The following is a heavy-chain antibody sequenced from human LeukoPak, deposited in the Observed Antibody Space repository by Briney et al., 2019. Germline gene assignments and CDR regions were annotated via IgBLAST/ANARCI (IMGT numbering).Heavy chain of an antibody. CDR1: GYTFTGYY. V-gene: IGHV1-2*02. CDR2: INPNSGGT. J-gene: IGHJ4*02. D-gene: IGHD6-6*01. CDR3: AREGGEYSSSPGNY. Sequence: ASVKVSFKASGYTFTGYYMHWVRQAPGQGLEWMGWINPNSGGTNYAQKFQGRVTMTRDTSISTAYMELSRLRSDDTAVYYCAREGGEYSSSPGNYWGQGTLVTVSS.